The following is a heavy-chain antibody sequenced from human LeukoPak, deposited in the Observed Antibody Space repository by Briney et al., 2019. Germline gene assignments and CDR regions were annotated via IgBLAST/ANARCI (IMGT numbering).Heavy chain of an antibody. Sequence: PSETLSLTCTVSGGSITNNAYYWAWIRQPPGNGLEWIVSIYYSGSTHYNPSLKSRLTISVDTSKNQFSLKLSSVTAADTAVYYCARNETTGLQRTPYYHSYVDVWGKGTTVTVSS. V-gene: IGHV4-39*01. J-gene: IGHJ6*03. CDR1: GGSITNNAYY. D-gene: IGHD4-11*01. CDR3: ARNETTGLQRTPYYHSYVDV. CDR2: IYYSGST.